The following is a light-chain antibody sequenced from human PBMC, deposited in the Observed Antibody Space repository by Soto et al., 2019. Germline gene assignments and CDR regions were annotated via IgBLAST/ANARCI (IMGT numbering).Light chain of an antibody. V-gene: IGKV3-20*01. J-gene: IGKJ5*01. CDR1: QSVSSSY. CDR2: GAS. CDR3: QLYGTSPP. Sequence: EIVLTQSPGTLSLSPGERATLSCRASQSVSSSYLAWYQQKPGQAPRLLIYGASSRATGIPDRFSGSGSGTDFTLTISRLEPEDFAVYYCQLYGTSPPFGQGTRLDLK.